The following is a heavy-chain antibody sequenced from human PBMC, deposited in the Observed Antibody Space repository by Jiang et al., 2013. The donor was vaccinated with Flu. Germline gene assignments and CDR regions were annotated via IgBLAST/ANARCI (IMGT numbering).Heavy chain of an antibody. CDR3: ARGGSGFDYYYGMDV. CDR2: ISYDGSDE. V-gene: IGHV3-30*03. Sequence: VQLVESGGGVVQPGRSLRLSCAATGFRFSSYVIHWVRQAPGKGLEWVAVISYDGSDEYYGDSVKGRFTISRDNSNNTLCLQMNSLRAEDTAVYFCARGGSGFDYYYGMDVWG. J-gene: IGHJ6*01. CDR1: GFRFSSYV. D-gene: IGHD3-10*01.